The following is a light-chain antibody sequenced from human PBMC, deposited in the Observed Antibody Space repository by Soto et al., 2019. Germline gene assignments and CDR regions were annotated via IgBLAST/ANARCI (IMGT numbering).Light chain of an antibody. V-gene: IGKV3-15*01. CDR2: GAS. CDR1: QSVSSN. CDR3: QQYNNVPQT. J-gene: IGKJ1*01. Sequence: EIVMTQSPATLSVSPGERATLSCRASQSVSSNLAWYQQKPGQAPRLLIHGASTRATGIPARFSGSGSGTDFTLTISSLLSEDFAAYYCQQYNNVPQTFGQGTNLDIK.